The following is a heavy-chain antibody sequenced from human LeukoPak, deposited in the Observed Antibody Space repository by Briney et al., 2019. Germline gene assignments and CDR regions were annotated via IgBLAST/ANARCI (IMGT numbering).Heavy chain of an antibody. V-gene: IGHV1-2*02. CDR2: INPNSGGT. Sequence: ASVKVSCKASGYTFTGYYMHWVRQAPGEGLEWMGWINPNSGGTKYAQKFQGRVTMTRDTSINTAYMEVRRLTSDDTAVYYCARERGTLAVAGDAVDIWGQGTMVTVSS. CDR3: ARERGTLAVAGDAVDI. D-gene: IGHD6-19*01. CDR1: GYTFTGYY. J-gene: IGHJ3*02.